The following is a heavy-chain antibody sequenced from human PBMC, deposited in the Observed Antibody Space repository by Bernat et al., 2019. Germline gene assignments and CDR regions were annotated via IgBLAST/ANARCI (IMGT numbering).Heavy chain of an antibody. J-gene: IGHJ6*02. CDR3: AKSVPAVVPAAMGNYYCYGMDV. CDR1: GFTFSSYA. CDR2: ISGSGGST. V-gene: IGHV3-23*01. Sequence: EVQLLESGGGLVQPGGSLRLSCAASGFTFSSYAMSWVRQAPGKGLEWVSAISGSGGSTYYADSVKGRFTISRDNSKNTLYLQMNSLRAEDTAVYYCAKSVPAVVPAAMGNYYCYGMDVWGQGTTVTVSS. D-gene: IGHD2-2*01.